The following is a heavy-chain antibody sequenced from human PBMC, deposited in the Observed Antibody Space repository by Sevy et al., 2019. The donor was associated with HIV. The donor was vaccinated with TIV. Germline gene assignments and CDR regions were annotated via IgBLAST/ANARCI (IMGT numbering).Heavy chain of an antibody. Sequence: GGSLRLSCAASGFTFSNAWMSWVRQAPGKGLEWVGRIKSKTKGGTTDYAAPVKGRFTISRDDSKNTLYLQMNSLKTEDTAVYYCTTSDDFWSGYPGLDYWGQGTLVTVS. CDR3: TTSDDFWSGYPGLDY. V-gene: IGHV3-15*01. D-gene: IGHD3-3*01. CDR1: GFTFSNAW. J-gene: IGHJ4*02. CDR2: IKSKTKGGTT.